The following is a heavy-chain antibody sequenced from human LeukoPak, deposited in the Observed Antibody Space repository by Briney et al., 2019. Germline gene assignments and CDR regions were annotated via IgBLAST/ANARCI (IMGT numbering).Heavy chain of an antibody. CDR1: SGSISSYY. Sequence: SETLSLTCTVSSGSISSYYWSWIRQPAGKGLEWIGRIYTSGSTNYNPSLKSRVTISVDKSKNQFSLKLSSVTAADTAVYYCARDPADYGDYVRWFDPWGQGTLVTVSS. CDR2: IYTSGST. CDR3: ARDPADYGDYVRWFDP. D-gene: IGHD4-17*01. J-gene: IGHJ5*02. V-gene: IGHV4-4*07.